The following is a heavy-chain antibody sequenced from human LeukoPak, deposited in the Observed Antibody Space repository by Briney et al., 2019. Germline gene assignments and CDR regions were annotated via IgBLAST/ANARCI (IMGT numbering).Heavy chain of an antibody. Sequence: GESLKISCKGSGYSFTSYWIGWVRQMPGKGLEWMGIIYPGDSDTRYSPSFQGQVTISADKSISTAYLQWSSLKASDTAMYYCARIRYYDSSGYYQDNYFDYWGQGTLVTVSS. D-gene: IGHD3-22*01. CDR3: ARIRYYDSSGYYQDNYFDY. CDR2: IYPGDSDT. J-gene: IGHJ4*02. CDR1: GYSFTSYW. V-gene: IGHV5-51*01.